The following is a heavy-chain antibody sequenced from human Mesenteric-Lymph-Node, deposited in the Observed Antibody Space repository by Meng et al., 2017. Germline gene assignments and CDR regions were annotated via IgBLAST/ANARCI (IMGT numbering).Heavy chain of an antibody. Sequence: GESLKISCAASGFPFSSYAMTWVRQAPGKGLEWVSSISGSGNSTYYADSVKGRFTISRDNSKNTLYLQMNSLRADDTAVYYCAKDIRYFLYWGQGTLVTVSS. CDR2: ISGSGNST. V-gene: IGHV3-23*01. CDR3: AKDIRYFLY. J-gene: IGHJ1*01. D-gene: IGHD3-3*02. CDR1: GFPFSSYA.